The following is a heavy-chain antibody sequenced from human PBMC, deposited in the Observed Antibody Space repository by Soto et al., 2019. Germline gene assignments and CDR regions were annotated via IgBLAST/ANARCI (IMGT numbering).Heavy chain of an antibody. V-gene: IGHV5-51*01. J-gene: IGHJ6*01. Sequence: GESLKISCKGSGYSFTSYWIGWVRQMPGKGLEWMGIIYPGDSDTRYSPSFQGQVTISADKSISTAYLQWSSLKASDTAMYYCVRGGGVNYYYYYGRGVWGQGSRVTVAS. CDR1: GYSFTSYW. CDR3: VRGGGVNYYYYYGRGV. D-gene: IGHD3-16*01. CDR2: IYPGDSDT.